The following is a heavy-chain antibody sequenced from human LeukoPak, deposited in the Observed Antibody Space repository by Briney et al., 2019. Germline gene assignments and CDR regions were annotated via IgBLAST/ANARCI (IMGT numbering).Heavy chain of an antibody. CDR3: ATHVRGGNGFDP. CDR2: IYHSGST. D-gene: IGHD4-23*01. Sequence: QLQLQESGSGLVKPSQTLSLTCAVSGGSISSGGYSWSWIRQPPGKGLGWIGYIYHSGSTNYNPSLKRRVTISVDRSKNQFSLKLSSVTAADTAVYYCATHVRGGNGFDPWGQGTLVTVSS. J-gene: IGHJ5*02. CDR1: GGSISSGGYS. V-gene: IGHV4-30-2*01.